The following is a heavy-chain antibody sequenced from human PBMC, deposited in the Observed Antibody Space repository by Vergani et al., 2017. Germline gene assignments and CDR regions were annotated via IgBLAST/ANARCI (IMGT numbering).Heavy chain of an antibody. J-gene: IGHJ5*02. Sequence: QVQLQESGPGLVKPSQTLSLTCTVSGGSISSGSYYWSWIRQPAGKGLEWIGRIYTSGSTNYNPSLKSRVTISVDTSKNQFSLKLSSVTAADTAVYYCAQTKRLWEGYWFDPWGQGTLVTVSS. CDR2: IYTSGST. V-gene: IGHV4-61*02. CDR1: GGSISSGSYY. D-gene: IGHD1-26*01. CDR3: AQTKRLWEGYWFDP.